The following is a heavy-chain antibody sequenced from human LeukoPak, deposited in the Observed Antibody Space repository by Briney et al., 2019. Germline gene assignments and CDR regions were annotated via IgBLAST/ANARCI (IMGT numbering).Heavy chain of an antibody. J-gene: IGHJ4*02. CDR3: ARVPSSAHQMFSSDY. Sequence: GASVKVSCKASGYSFNNYGISWVRQVPGQGLEWMAWISAYDGETRCEQNLQGRVTMTTDTSTTTAYMELTSPTTDDTAIYYCARVPSSAHQMFSSDYWGQGTLVTVSS. CDR2: ISAYDGET. V-gene: IGHV1-18*01. CDR1: GYSFNNYG. D-gene: IGHD2-2*01.